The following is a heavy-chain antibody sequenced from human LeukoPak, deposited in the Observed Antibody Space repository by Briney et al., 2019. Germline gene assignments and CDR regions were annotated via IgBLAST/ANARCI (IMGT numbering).Heavy chain of an antibody. CDR1: GFTFSSYS. Sequence: GSLRLSCAASGFTFSSYSMNWVRQAPGKGLEWVSYISSSSTIYYADSVKGRFTISRDNAKNSLYLQMNSLRAEDTAIYYCTRDYRGTFDYWGQGTLVTVSS. CDR3: TRDYRGTFDY. CDR2: ISSSSTI. J-gene: IGHJ4*02. D-gene: IGHD1-26*01. V-gene: IGHV3-48*04.